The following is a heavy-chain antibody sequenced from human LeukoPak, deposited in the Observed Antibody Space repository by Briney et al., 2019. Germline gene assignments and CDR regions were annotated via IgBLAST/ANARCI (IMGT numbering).Heavy chain of an antibody. V-gene: IGHV4-34*01. CDR3: ARQSPNYYDSSGYYYGYYYYYYMDV. CDR2: INHSEST. CDR1: GGSFSGYD. J-gene: IGHJ6*03. Sequence: PSETLSLTCAVYGGSFSGYDWTWIRQPPGKGLEWIGDINHSESTNYNPSLKSRVTISVDTSKIQFSLKLSSVTAADTAVYYCARQSPNYYDSSGYYYGYYYYYYMDVWGKGTTVTISS. D-gene: IGHD3-22*01.